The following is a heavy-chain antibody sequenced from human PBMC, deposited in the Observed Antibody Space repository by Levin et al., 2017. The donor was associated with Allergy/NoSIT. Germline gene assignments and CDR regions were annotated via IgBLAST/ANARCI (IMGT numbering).Heavy chain of an antibody. V-gene: IGHV3-11*03. CDR3: ASGGSGSSEFDY. Sequence: GESLKISCAASGFTFSDYYMSWIRQAPGKGLEWVSYISSSSSYTNYADSVKGRFTISRDNAKNSLYLQMNSLRAEDTAVYYCASGGSGSSEFDYWGQGTLVTVSS. CDR1: GFTFSDYY. J-gene: IGHJ4*02. CDR2: ISSSSSYT. D-gene: IGHD3-10*01.